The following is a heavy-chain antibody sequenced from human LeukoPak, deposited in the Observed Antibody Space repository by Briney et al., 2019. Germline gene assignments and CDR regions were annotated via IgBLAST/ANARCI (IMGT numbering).Heavy chain of an antibody. CDR3: ARNLVILNAFDL. Sequence: ASVKVSCKPSGYTSTSYYLHWVRQAPGQGLEWMGIINPSSGPPTYAQKFRGRVTMTRDTSTSTVYMKLSSLRSEDTAVYYCARNLVILNAFDLWGQGTMVTVSS. V-gene: IGHV1-46*01. CDR1: GYTSTSYY. CDR2: INPSSGPP. D-gene: IGHD2-21*01. J-gene: IGHJ3*01.